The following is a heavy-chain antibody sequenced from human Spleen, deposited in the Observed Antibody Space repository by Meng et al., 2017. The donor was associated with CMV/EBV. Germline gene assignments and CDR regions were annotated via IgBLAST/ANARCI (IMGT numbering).Heavy chain of an antibody. CDR2: ITPMFDIR. D-gene: IGHD1-1*01. CDR1: GGTFSSYA. CDR3: ARVSHTGRYYFDY. J-gene: IGHJ4*02. Sequence: SVKVSCKASGGTFSSYAINWVRQAPGQGLEWVGEITPMFDIRKYAQKLQGRVTTSADKSTRTAYMELSSLRSEDTAVYYCARVSHTGRYYFDYWGQGTLVTVSS. V-gene: IGHV1-69*10.